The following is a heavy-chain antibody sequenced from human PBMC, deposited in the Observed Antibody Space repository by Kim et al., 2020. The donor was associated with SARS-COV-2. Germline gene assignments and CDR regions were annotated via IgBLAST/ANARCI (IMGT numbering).Heavy chain of an antibody. CDR3: ARAPLGHYWFDP. CDR2: IYYSGST. CDR1: GGSISSYY. J-gene: IGHJ5*02. Sequence: SETLSLTCTVSGGSISSYYWSWIRQPPGKGLEWIGYIYYSGSTNYNPSLKSRVTISVDTSKNQFSLKLSSVTAADTAVYYCARAPLGHYWFDPWGQGTLVTVSS. V-gene: IGHV4-59*01. D-gene: IGHD3-16*01.